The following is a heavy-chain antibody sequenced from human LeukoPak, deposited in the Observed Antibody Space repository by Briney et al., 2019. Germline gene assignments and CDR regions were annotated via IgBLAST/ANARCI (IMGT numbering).Heavy chain of an antibody. Sequence: PSETLSLTCAVSGYSINSSNWWGWIRQPPGKGLEWIGYIYYSGSTYYNPSLKSRVTMSVDTSKNQFSLKLSSVTAVDTAVYYCARTYYCDSSGYYFPGAFDIWGQGTMVTVSS. D-gene: IGHD3-22*01. CDR2: IYYSGST. J-gene: IGHJ3*02. CDR1: GYSINSSNW. CDR3: ARTYYCDSSGYYFPGAFDI. V-gene: IGHV4-28*01.